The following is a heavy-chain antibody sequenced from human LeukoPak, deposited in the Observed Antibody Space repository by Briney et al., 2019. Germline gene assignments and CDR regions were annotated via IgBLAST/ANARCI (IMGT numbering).Heavy chain of an antibody. CDR2: ISGSGDTT. CDR1: GFTFSTYA. D-gene: IGHD5-12*01. Sequence: GGSLRLSCSASGFTFSTYAMSWVRRAPGKRLEWVSAISGSGDTTYFADSVKGRFTISRDNSKNTLYLQMNSLRGEDTAVYFCAKRAGVGSGSPLNNYFDYWGQGTLVTVSS. CDR3: AKRAGVGSGSPLNNYFDY. V-gene: IGHV3-23*01. J-gene: IGHJ4*02.